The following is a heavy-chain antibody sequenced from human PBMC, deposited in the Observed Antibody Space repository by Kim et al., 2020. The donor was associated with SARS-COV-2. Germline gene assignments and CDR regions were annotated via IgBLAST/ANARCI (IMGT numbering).Heavy chain of an antibody. D-gene: IGHD2-2*01. V-gene: IGHV1-2*02. Sequence: ASVKVSCKASGYTFTGYYMHWVRQAPGQGLEWMGWINPNSGGTNYAQKFQGRVTMTRDTSISTAYMELSRLRSDDTAVYYCARGDVPVAGPFGDTVVVPAAILGGKNWFDPWGQGTLVTVSS. CDR3: ARGDVPVAGPFGDTVVVPAAILGGKNWFDP. CDR2: INPNSGGT. CDR1: GYTFTGYY. J-gene: IGHJ5*02.